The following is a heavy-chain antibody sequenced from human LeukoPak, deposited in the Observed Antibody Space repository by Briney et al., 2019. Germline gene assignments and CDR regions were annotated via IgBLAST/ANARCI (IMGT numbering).Heavy chain of an antibody. V-gene: IGHV1-69*06. Sequence: ASVKVSCKASGGTFSSYAISWVRQAPGQGLEWMGGIIPIFGTANYAQKFQGRVTITADKSTSTAYMELSSLRSEDTAVYYCAVTYYYDSSGYLPFDYWGQGTLVTVSS. J-gene: IGHJ4*02. CDR2: IIPIFGTA. D-gene: IGHD3-22*01. CDR3: AVTYYYDSSGYLPFDY. CDR1: GGTFSSYA.